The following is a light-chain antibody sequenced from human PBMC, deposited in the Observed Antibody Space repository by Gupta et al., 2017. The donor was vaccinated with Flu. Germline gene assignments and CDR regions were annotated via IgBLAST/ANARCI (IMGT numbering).Light chain of an antibody. CDR3: QQYGSSLIT. CDR2: GAS. CDR1: QSVSSSY. V-gene: IGKV3-20*01. J-gene: IGKJ5*01. Sequence: EIVLPQSPGTLSLSPGERATLSCRASQSVSSSYLAWYQRKPGQAPRLLIYGASSRATGIPDRFSGSGSGTDFTLTISRLEPEDFAVYYCQQYGSSLITFGQGTRLEIK.